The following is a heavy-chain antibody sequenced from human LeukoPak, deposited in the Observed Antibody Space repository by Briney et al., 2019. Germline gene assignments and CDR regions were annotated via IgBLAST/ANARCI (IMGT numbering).Heavy chain of an antibody. CDR2: INPSGGST. J-gene: IGHJ3*02. Sequence: ASVKVSCKASGYTFTSYYMHWVRQAPGQGLEWMGIINPSGGSTSYAQKFQGRVTMTRDMSTSTVYMELSSLRSDDTAVYYCARGHYDFWSGLIDAFDIWGQGTMVTVSS. V-gene: IGHV1-46*01. CDR1: GYTFTSYY. D-gene: IGHD3-3*01. CDR3: ARGHYDFWSGLIDAFDI.